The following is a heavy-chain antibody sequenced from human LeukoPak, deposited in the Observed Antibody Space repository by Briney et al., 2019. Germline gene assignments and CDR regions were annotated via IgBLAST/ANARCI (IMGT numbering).Heavy chain of an antibody. CDR1: GFTFSSYS. CDR3: ARARGGRLLWFGGSSFNSFDP. V-gene: IGHV3-21*04. D-gene: IGHD3-10*01. J-gene: IGHJ5*02. Sequence: GGSLRLSCAASGFTFSSYSMNWVRKAPGKGLEWVSSISSSSSYIYYADSVKGRFTISRDNAKNSLYLQMNSLRAEDTAVYYCARARGGRLLWFGGSSFNSFDPWGQGTLVTVSS. CDR2: ISSSSSYI.